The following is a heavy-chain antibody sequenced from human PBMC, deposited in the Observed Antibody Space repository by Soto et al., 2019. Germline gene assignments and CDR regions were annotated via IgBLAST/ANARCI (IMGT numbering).Heavy chain of an antibody. CDR1: GASVRSDGSY. CDR2: IYYTGST. J-gene: IGHJ4*02. CDR3: ARAGRYTSSF. Sequence: QVQLKESGPGLVQPSETLSLTCTVSGASVRSDGSYWSWIRRPPGKGLEWIGYIYYTGSTTYNPSLERRVSISLDTYSNRFSLRLTFVTAAETATYYCARAGRYTSSFWGPGTLVTVSS. D-gene: IGHD6-6*01. V-gene: IGHV4-61*08.